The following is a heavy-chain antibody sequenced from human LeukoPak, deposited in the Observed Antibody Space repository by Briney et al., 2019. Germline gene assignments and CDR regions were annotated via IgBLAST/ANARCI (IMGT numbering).Heavy chain of an antibody. D-gene: IGHD3-22*01. CDR2: IYYSGST. J-gene: IGHJ5*02. Sequence: SETLSLTCTVSGGSISSSSYYWGWIRQPPGKGLEWIGSIYYSGSTYYNPSLKSRVTISVDTSKNQFSLKLSSVTAADTAVYYCARKQYYYDSSGYSNWFDPWGQGTLVTASS. CDR1: GGSISSSSYY. V-gene: IGHV4-39*01. CDR3: ARKQYYYDSSGYSNWFDP.